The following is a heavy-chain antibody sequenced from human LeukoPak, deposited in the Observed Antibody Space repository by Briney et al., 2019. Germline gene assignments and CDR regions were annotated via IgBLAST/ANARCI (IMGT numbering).Heavy chain of an antibody. CDR1: GGSISSRTYY. V-gene: IGHV4-39*01. D-gene: IGHD1-26*01. J-gene: IGHJ4*02. CDR3: VRAPRIVGASPPFYFDY. Sequence: SETLSLTCTVSGGSISSRTYYWGWIRQPPGKGLEWIGSIHYSGSTYYNPSLKTRVTISVDTSANQFSLTLNSVTAADTAVYYCVRAPRIVGASPPFYFDYWGQGTLVTVSS. CDR2: IHYSGST.